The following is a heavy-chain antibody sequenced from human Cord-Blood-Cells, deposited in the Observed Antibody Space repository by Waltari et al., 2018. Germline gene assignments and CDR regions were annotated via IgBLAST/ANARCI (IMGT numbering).Heavy chain of an antibody. Sequence: QVQLVDSGGGVVQPGGSLSLSCAAAGFTFSSHGLHWVPQAPGKGLEWVAFIRYDGSNKYYADSVKGRFTISRDNSKNTLYLQMNSLRAEDTAVYYCAKGGETNYWYFDLWGRGTLVTVSS. D-gene: IGHD3-16*01. J-gene: IGHJ2*01. CDR3: AKGGETNYWYFDL. CDR1: GFTFSSHG. CDR2: IRYDGSNK. V-gene: IGHV3-30*02.